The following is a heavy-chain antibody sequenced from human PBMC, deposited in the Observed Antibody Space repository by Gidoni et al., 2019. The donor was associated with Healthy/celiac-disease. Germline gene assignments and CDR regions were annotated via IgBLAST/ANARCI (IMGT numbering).Heavy chain of an antibody. Sequence: DVQMEEAGGDVDERGATLRIDWADSGDNLYEYAMAWFIKAPGEGLECVFLISWAGSSTYSADSGKGRFTISRDNSKNSLYLQMNSLRTADTALYYCAKDLIGIAAAGTRTGYYYYGMDVWGQGTTVTVSS. D-gene: IGHD6-13*01. CDR2: ISWAGSST. J-gene: IGHJ6*02. CDR3: AKDLIGIAAAGTRTGYYYYGMDV. CDR1: GDNLYEYA. V-gene: IGHV3-43*02.